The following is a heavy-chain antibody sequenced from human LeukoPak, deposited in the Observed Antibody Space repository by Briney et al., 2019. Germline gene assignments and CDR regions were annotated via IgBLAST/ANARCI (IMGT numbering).Heavy chain of an antibody. CDR2: IGSGSNNI. CDR3: ARYSSSDY. CDR1: GFTFSHHN. J-gene: IGHJ4*02. V-gene: IGHV3-21*01. D-gene: IGHD6-6*01. Sequence: PGGSLRPSCVASGFTFSHHNINWVRQAPGKGLEWVSSIGSGSNNIYYADSVKGRFTISRDNAKNSVYLQMNSLRAEDTAVYYCARYSSSDYWGQETLVTVSS.